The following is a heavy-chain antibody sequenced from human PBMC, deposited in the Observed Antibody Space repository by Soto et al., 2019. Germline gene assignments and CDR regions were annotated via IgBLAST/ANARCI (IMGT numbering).Heavy chain of an antibody. CDR3: AGAAYASLRYSASFYGMDV. D-gene: IGHD3-16*01. CDR2: ISRSGDVI. CDR1: EFSLSDYE. V-gene: IGHV3-48*03. Sequence: GSLRLSCAASEFSLSDYEMHWVRQAPGGGLEWLSYISRSGDVIYYADSARGRFAISRDNAKDTLYLQMNSLTVEDTAVYYCAGAAYASLRYSASFYGMDVWGQGTTVTVS. J-gene: IGHJ6*02.